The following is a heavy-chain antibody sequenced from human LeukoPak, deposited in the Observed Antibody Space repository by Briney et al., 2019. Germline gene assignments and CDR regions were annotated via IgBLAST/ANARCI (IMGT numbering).Heavy chain of an antibody. CDR2: ISGSGGST. CDR3: ARVGYSSGWYIQH. Sequence: GGSLRLSCAASGFTFSSYAMSWVRLAPGKGLEWVSAISGSGGSTYYADSVKGRFTISRDNSKNTLYLQMNSLRAEDTAMYYCARVGYSSGWYIQHWGQGTLVTVSS. V-gene: IGHV3-23*01. J-gene: IGHJ1*01. CDR1: GFTFSSYA. D-gene: IGHD6-19*01.